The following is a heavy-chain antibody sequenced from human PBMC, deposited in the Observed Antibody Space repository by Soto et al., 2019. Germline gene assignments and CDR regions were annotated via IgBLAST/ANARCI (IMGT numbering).Heavy chain of an antibody. V-gene: IGHV3-23*01. CDR1: GFTFSDYA. CDR2: ISFGGGNT. Sequence: GGSLRLSCVGSGFTFSDYAMTWVRQAPGKGLEWVATISFGGGNTYYADSLEGRFTISRDNSKNTLFLQMYDLTPEDTAVYYCSSWHYDYWGQGTLVTVSS. D-gene: IGHD2-15*01. J-gene: IGHJ4*02. CDR3: SSWHYDY.